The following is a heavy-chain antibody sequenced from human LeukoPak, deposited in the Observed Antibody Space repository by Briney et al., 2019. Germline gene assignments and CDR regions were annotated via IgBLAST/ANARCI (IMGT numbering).Heavy chain of an antibody. D-gene: IGHD3-10*01. CDR3: ATLGNQWELRLDY. CDR1: GGSISSDY. CDR2: IHYSGST. Sequence: PSETLSLTCTVSGGSISSDYWSWVRQPPGKGLEWIGYIHYSGSTNYNPSLKSRVTMSVDTSKNQFSLKLSSVTAADTAVYYCATLGNQWELRLDYWGQGTLVTVSS. J-gene: IGHJ4*02. V-gene: IGHV4-59*12.